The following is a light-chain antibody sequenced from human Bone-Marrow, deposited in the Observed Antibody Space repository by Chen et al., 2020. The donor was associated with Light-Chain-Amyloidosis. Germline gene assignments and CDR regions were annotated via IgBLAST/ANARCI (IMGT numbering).Light chain of an antibody. CDR3: QSYDSSLSAVV. CDR1: SSNIEATYD. Sequence: QSVLTQSPSVSGAPGQRVTISCTGSSSNIEATYDVHWYQHLPGTAPKLLIYRNTNRPSGVPDRFSGSKSGTSASLAITGLQAEDEGDYYCQSYDSSLSAVVFGGGTKLTVL. CDR2: RNT. V-gene: IGLV1-40*01. J-gene: IGLJ2*01.